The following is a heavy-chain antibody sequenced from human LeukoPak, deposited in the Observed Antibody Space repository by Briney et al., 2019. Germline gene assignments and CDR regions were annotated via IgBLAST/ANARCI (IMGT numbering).Heavy chain of an antibody. CDR3: VREATGYTFDY. Sequence: GSLRLSCAASGFTISPYAMNWVRQAPGKGLEWVSSISYNSSYIFYADSVKGRFTISRDNAKNSLYLQMNSLRAEDTAVYYCVREATGYTFDYWGQGTLVTVSS. V-gene: IGHV3-21*01. CDR1: GFTISPYA. CDR2: ISYNSSYI. D-gene: IGHD1-14*01. J-gene: IGHJ4*02.